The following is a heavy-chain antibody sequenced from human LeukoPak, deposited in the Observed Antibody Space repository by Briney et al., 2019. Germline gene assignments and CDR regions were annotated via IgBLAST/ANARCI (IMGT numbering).Heavy chain of an antibody. CDR3: AYELVGAPDFDY. J-gene: IGHJ4*02. CDR2: ISGSGGST. D-gene: IGHD1-26*01. Sequence: GGSLRLSCAASGFTFSSYAMSWVRQAPGKGLEWVSAISGSGGSTYYADSVKGRFTISRDNSKHTLYLQMNSLRAEDTAVYYCAYELVGAPDFDYWGQGTLVTVSS. V-gene: IGHV3-23*01. CDR1: GFTFSSYA.